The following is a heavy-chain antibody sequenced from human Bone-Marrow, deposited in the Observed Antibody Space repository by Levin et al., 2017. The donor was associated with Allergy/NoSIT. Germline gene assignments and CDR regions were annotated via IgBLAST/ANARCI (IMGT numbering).Heavy chain of an antibody. V-gene: IGHV4-59*01. CDR1: GGSISGYY. CDR3: ARATYSEFDYDY. Sequence: PGGSLRLSCTVSGGSISGYYWTWIRQPPGKGLEWIGYIYYSGSTKYNPSLKSRVTISVDTSKNQFSLKLTSVTAADTAVYYCARATYSEFDYDYWGQGTLVTVSS. CDR2: IYYSGST. J-gene: IGHJ4*02. D-gene: IGHD4-11*01.